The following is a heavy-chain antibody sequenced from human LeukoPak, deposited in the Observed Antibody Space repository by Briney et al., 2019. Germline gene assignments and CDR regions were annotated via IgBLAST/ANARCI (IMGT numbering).Heavy chain of an antibody. CDR1: GFTFSSYG. D-gene: IGHD6-13*01. Sequence: PGGSLRLSCAASGFTFSSYGMHWVRQAPGKGLEGVAFIRYDGSNKYYADSVKGRFTISRDSSKNTLCLQMNSLRAEDTAVYYCANLHSSSWYLDYFDYWGQGTLVTVSS. J-gene: IGHJ4*02. CDR2: IRYDGSNK. V-gene: IGHV3-30*02. CDR3: ANLHSSSWYLDYFDY.